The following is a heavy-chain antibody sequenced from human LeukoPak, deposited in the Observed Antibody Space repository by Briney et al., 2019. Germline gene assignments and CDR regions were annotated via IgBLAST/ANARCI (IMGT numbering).Heavy chain of an antibody. CDR2: IYYSGST. D-gene: IGHD3-16*02. J-gene: IGHJ5*02. Sequence: PSETLSLTCTVSGGSISSSSYYWGWIRQPPGKGLEWIGSIYYSGSTYYNPSLKSRVTISVDTSKNQFSLKLSSVTAADTAVYYCARGHDYVWGSYPTSWFDPWGQGTLVTVSS. V-gene: IGHV4-39*01. CDR1: GGSISSSSYY. CDR3: ARGHDYVWGSYPTSWFDP.